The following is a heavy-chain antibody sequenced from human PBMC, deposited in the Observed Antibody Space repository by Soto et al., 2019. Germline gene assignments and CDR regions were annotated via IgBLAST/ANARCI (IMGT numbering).Heavy chain of an antibody. V-gene: IGHV3-30*18. CDR3: AKDADIVVVPAAIYYYYYMDV. CDR1: GFTFSSYG. D-gene: IGHD2-2*01. Sequence: QVQLVESGGGVVQPGRSLRLSCAASGFTFSSYGMHWVRQAPGKRLEWVAVIPYDGSNKYYADSVKGRFTISRDNSKNTLYLQMNSLRAEDTAVYYCAKDADIVVVPAAIYYYYYMDVWGKGTTVTVSS. J-gene: IGHJ6*03. CDR2: IPYDGSNK.